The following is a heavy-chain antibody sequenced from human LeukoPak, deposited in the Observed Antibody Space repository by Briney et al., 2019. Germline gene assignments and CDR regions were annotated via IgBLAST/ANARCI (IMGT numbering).Heavy chain of an antibody. CDR2: ISAYNGNT. V-gene: IGHV1-18*01. CDR3: ASARFGEFSTY. Sequence: VASVKVSCKASGYTFTSYGISWVRQAPGQGLEWMGWISAYNGNTNYAQKLQGRVTMTTDTSTSTAYMELRSLRSDDTAVYYCASARFGEFSTYWGQGTLVTVSS. D-gene: IGHD3-10*01. J-gene: IGHJ4*02. CDR1: GYTFTSYG.